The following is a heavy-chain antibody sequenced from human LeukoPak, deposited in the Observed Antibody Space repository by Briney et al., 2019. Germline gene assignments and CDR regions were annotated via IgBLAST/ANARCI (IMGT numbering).Heavy chain of an antibody. D-gene: IGHD5/OR15-5a*01. CDR1: GFTFSSYW. V-gene: IGHV3-7*03. J-gene: IGHJ4*02. Sequence: PGGSLRLSCAASGFTFSSYWMSWVRQAPGKGLEWVANIKQDGGEKYYVDSVKGRFTISRDSAQSSLYLQMNSLRAEDTAVYYCASAAGNSVYWGQGTLVTVSS. CDR2: IKQDGGEK. CDR3: ASAAGNSVY.